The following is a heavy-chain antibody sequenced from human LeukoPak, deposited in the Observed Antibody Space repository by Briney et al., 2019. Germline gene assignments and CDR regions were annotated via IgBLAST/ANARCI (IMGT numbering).Heavy chain of an antibody. V-gene: IGHV4-4*07. CDR1: GGSISSYY. Sequence: SETLSLTCTVSGGSISSYYWSWIRQPAGKGLEWIGRIYNSGSNNYNGSLKSRVTISVDNSKNQFSLKLSSVTAADTAVYYCASYSTNGVCYDFGFDYWRQGTLVTVSS. D-gene: IGHD2-8*01. J-gene: IGHJ4*02. CDR2: IYNSGSN. CDR3: ASYSTNGVCYDFGFDY.